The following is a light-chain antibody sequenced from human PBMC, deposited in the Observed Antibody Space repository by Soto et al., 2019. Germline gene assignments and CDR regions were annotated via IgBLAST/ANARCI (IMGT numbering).Light chain of an antibody. CDR1: QSFRNY. V-gene: IGKV3-11*01. CDR2: DAS. J-gene: IGKJ4*01. Sequence: EIVLTQSPATLSLSPGERATLSCRASQSFRNYLAWYQQRPGQAPRLLIYDASNRVAGIPARVSGSGSGTDFTLTISSLEPEDFAVYYCQQRSDWPLTFGGGTKVESK. CDR3: QQRSDWPLT.